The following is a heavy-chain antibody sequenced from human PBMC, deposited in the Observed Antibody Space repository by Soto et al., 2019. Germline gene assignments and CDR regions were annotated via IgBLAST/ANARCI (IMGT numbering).Heavy chain of an antibody. CDR3: ARDCTSTSCYAGVAY. CDR1: GFTFSAYS. V-gene: IGHV3-48*01. Sequence: GSLRLSCGASGFTFSAYSMNWVRQAPGKGLEWVSYVNSGGTTKYYAGSVKGRFTISRDNAQNSLYLQMNSLRAEDTAVYYCARDCTSTSCYAGVAYWGQGTLVTVSS. J-gene: IGHJ4*02. D-gene: IGHD2-2*01. CDR2: VNSGGTTK.